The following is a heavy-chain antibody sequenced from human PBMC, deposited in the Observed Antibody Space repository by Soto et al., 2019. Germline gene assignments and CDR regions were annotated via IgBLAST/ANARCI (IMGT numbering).Heavy chain of an antibody. CDR2: IRSKNNNYAT. Sequence: GGSLRLSCAASGFSFSDSAMHWVRQASGKGLEWVGRIRSKNNNYATGYTASVKSRITISRDDSKNTEYLQMNSLKAEDTAVYYCAKNPGYYYDSTGYHFDYWGQGT. J-gene: IGHJ4*02. V-gene: IGHV3-73*01. CDR3: AKNPGYYYDSTGYHFDY. D-gene: IGHD3-22*01. CDR1: GFSFSDSA.